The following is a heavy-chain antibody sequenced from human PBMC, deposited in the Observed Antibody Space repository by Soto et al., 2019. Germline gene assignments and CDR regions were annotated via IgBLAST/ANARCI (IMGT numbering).Heavy chain of an antibody. V-gene: IGHV5-51*01. CDR2: IYPGDSDT. D-gene: IGHD3-10*01. Sequence: PGESLKISCKGSGYSFTSYWIGWVRQMPVKGLEWMGIIYPGDSDTRYSPSFQGQVTISADKSISTAYLQWSSLKASDTAMYYCARRQAMVRDNYYYYGMDVWGQGTTVTVSS. CDR1: GYSFTSYW. J-gene: IGHJ6*02. CDR3: ARRQAMVRDNYYYYGMDV.